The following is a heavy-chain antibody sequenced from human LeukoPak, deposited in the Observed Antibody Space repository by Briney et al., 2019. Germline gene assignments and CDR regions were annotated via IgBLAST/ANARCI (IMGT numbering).Heavy chain of an antibody. V-gene: IGHV3-7*01. CDR2: INQDGSEE. CDR1: GFTFSNYW. J-gene: IGHJ4*02. D-gene: IGHD5-12*01. CDR3: VRDGGVSGYDLLDY. Sequence: GSLRLSCAASGFTFSNYWMSWVRQAPGKGLECVAHINQDGSEEHYMDSVKARFIISRDNAKNSLSLQMDSLRAEDTAVYYCVRDGGVSGYDLLDYWGQGTLVTVSS.